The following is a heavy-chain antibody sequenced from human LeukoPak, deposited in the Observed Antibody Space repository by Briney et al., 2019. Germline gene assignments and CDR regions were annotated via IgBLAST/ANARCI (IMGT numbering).Heavy chain of an antibody. Sequence: RPRGSLRLSCAASGFTFSSYWMHWVRQAPGKGLVWVSRINSDGSSTSYADSVTGRFTISRDNAKNTLYLQMNSLRAEDTAVYYCAKDLGRSSTSFRGQGTLVTVSS. CDR2: INSDGSST. CDR3: AKDLGRSSTSF. J-gene: IGHJ4*02. CDR1: GFTFSSYW. D-gene: IGHD2-2*01. V-gene: IGHV3-74*01.